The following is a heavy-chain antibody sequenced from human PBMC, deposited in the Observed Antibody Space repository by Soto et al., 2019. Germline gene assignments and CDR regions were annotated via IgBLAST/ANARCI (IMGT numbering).Heavy chain of an antibody. CDR2: IYLGGTT. J-gene: IGHJ4*02. CDR1: SGSISSANW. V-gene: IGHV4-4*02. CDR3: ARHLSTPGTRGFDS. Sequence: QVQLQESGPGLVKPSGTLSLTCAVSSGSISSANWWSWVRQPPGKGLDWIGEIYLGGTTNYNPSLKRRVTMSIDNYKNQFFLNLASVPAADTAVYYCARHLSTPGTRGFDSWGQGTLVTVSS.